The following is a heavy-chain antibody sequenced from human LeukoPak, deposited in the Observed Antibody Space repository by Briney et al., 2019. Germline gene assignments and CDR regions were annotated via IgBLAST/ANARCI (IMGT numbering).Heavy chain of an antibody. CDR1: GFTFSSYS. CDR2: INGGSSYK. J-gene: IGHJ4*02. CDR3: ARGNLASRGDY. V-gene: IGHV3-21*01. D-gene: IGHD6-6*01. Sequence: RGSLRLSCAASGFTFSSYSMNWVRQAPGRGLEWVSSINGGSSYKYYANSVKGRFTISRDNAKNSLYLQMNSLRAEDTAVYYCARGNLASRGDYWGQGTLVTVSS.